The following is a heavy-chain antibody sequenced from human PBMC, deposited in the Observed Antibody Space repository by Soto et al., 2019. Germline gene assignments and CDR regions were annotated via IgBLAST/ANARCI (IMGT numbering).Heavy chain of an antibody. CDR1: GFTFSSYP. J-gene: IGHJ3*02. CDR2: ISSNGGST. CDR3: ARESIAAAAQEGWFIAFDI. Sequence: GGSLRLSCAASGFTFSSYPMHWVRQAPGKGLEYVSAISSNGGSTYYADSVKGRFTISRDNSKNTLYLQMGSLRAEDMAVYYCARESIAAAAQEGWFIAFDIWGQGTMVTVSS. V-gene: IGHV3-64*02. D-gene: IGHD6-13*01.